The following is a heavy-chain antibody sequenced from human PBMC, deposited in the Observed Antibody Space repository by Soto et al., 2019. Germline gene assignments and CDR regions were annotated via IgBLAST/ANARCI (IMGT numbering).Heavy chain of an antibody. Sequence: QVQLQESGPGLVKPSETLSLTCTVSGGSISTYYWSWIRQPPGKGLEWIGYIYYNGRTNYNPSLESRVTISLDTSKSQFSLKLSSVSAADTAVYYCARAGSGEDFWSGPYFFDYWGPGTLVTVSS. CDR3: ARAGSGEDFWSGPYFFDY. D-gene: IGHD3-3*01. CDR1: GGSISTYY. V-gene: IGHV4-59*01. CDR2: IYYNGRT. J-gene: IGHJ4*02.